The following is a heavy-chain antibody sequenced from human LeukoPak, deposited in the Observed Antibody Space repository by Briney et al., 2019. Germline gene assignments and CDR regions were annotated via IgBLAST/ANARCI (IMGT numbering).Heavy chain of an antibody. CDR3: AKTHYCSGGSCYTY. J-gene: IGHJ4*02. CDR2: INWNGGST. D-gene: IGHD2-15*01. CDR1: GFTFDDYG. V-gene: IGHV3-20*04. Sequence: RAGGSLRLSCAASGFTFDDYGMSWVRQAPGKGLEWVSGINWNGGSTGYADSVKGRFTISRDNSKNTLYLQMNSLRAEDTAVYYCAKTHYCSGGSCYTYWGQGTLVTVSS.